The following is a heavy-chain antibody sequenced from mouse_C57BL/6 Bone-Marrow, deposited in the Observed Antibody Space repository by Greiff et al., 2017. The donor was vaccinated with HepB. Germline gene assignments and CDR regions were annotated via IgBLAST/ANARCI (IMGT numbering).Heavy chain of an antibody. J-gene: IGHJ4*01. D-gene: IGHD3-2*02. CDR2: ISYSGST. CDR1: GYSITSDY. CDR3: ARDSSGYYYAMDY. Sequence: EVQRVESGPGLAKPSQTLSLTCSVTGYSITSDYWNWIRKFPGNKLEYMGYISYSGSTYYNPSLKSRISITRDTSKNQYYLQLNSVTTEDTATYYCARDSSGYYYAMDYWGQGTSVTVSS. V-gene: IGHV3-8*01.